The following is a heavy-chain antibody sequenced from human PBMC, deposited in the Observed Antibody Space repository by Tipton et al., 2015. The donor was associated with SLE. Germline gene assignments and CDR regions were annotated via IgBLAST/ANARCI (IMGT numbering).Heavy chain of an antibody. D-gene: IGHD1-26*01. J-gene: IGHJ4*02. V-gene: IGHV4-59*08. CDR2: IYYSGST. CDR3: ARQDSGNYYPFDY. Sequence: GLVKPSETLSLTCTVSGGSISSYYWSWIRQPPGKGLEWIGYIYYSGSTNYNPSLKSRFTISVDTSKNQFSLKLTSVTAADTAVYYCARQDSGNYYPFDYWGQGTLVTVSS. CDR1: GGSISSYY.